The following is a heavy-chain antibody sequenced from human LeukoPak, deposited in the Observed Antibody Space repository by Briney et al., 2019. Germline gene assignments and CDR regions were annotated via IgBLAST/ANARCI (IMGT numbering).Heavy chain of an antibody. CDR3: ARDFSPLYYYDSSGSGTTDAFDI. J-gene: IGHJ3*02. V-gene: IGHV3-21*01. CDR2: ISSSSSYI. Sequence: GGSLRLSCAASGFTFSSYSMNWVRQAPGKGLEWVSSISSSSSYIYYADSVKGRFTISRDNAKNSLYLQMNSLRAEDTAVYYCARDFSPLYYYDSSGSGTTDAFDIWGQGTMVAVSS. D-gene: IGHD3-22*01. CDR1: GFTFSSYS.